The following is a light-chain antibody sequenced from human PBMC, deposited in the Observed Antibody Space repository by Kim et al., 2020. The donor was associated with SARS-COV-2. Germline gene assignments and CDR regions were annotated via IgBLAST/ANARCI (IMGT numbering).Light chain of an antibody. CDR3: NSRDSNNNVL. J-gene: IGLJ2*01. V-gene: IGLV3-19*01. CDR2: GKN. CDR1: SLRSYY. Sequence: VALGQTFRITCQGNSLRSYYATWYQQKPGQDPILVIYGKNNRPSGIPDRFSGSSSGNTASLTITGTQAGDEADYYCNSRDSNNNVLFGGGTQLTVL.